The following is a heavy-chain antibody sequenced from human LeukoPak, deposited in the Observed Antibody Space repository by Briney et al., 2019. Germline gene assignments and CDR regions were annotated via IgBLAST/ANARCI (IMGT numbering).Heavy chain of an antibody. D-gene: IGHD1-26*01. Sequence: GGSLTLSCAASGFSFSNYAMNWVRQGPGKGLEWVSGISGSDERTFYVDSVKGRFTVSRDNSKNTLYLQMNSLGVDDTAVYYCARVGATTFAFDYWGQGTLVTVSS. CDR3: ARVGATTFAFDY. CDR2: ISGSDERT. J-gene: IGHJ4*02. V-gene: IGHV3-23*01. CDR1: GFSFSNYA.